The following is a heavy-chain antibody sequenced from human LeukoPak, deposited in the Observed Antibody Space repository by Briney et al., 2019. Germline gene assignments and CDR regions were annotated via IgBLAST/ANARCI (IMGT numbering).Heavy chain of an antibody. V-gene: IGHV4-39*07. D-gene: IGHD3-9*01. Sequence: TSETLSLTCTVSGGSISSSSYYWGWIRQPPGKGLEWIGSIYYSGSTYYNPSLKSRVTMSVDTSKNQFSLKLSSVTAAHTAVYYCARETTYYDILTGQNPISYYYYYMDVWGKGTTVTVSS. J-gene: IGHJ6*03. CDR3: ARETTYYDILTGQNPISYYYYYMDV. CDR2: IYYSGST. CDR1: GGSISSSSYY.